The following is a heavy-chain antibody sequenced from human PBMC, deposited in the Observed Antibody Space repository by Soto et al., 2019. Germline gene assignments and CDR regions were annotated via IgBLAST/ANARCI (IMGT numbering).Heavy chain of an antibody. CDR3: AKDAVYNDGLWLVSD. CDR2: ITGGGST. V-gene: IGHV3-23*01. J-gene: IGHJ4*02. D-gene: IGHD2-21*01. Sequence: ESGGGLVQPGGSLRLSRVVSGFSFNYAIIWVRQAPGKGQEWVSGITGGGSTEYAASVKGRFTISRDNSKNTVHLQMNSLRAEDTAMYYCAKDAVYNDGLWLVSDWGQGTLVTVS. CDR1: GFSFNYA.